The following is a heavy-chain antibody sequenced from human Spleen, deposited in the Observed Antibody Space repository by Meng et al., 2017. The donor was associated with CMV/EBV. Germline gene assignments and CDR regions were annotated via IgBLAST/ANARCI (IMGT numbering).Heavy chain of an antibody. Sequence: FNTYDSNWVRQAPGQGLEWMGGIIPIFHTTRYAQRFQGRVTITTDESTSTVYMEVTSLRSEDTAVYYCARNKDIVVVPAAISLAFDYWGQGTLVTVSS. CDR2: IIPIFHTT. D-gene: IGHD2-2*01. J-gene: IGHJ4*02. CDR1: FNTYD. CDR3: ARNKDIVVVPAAISLAFDY. V-gene: IGHV1-69*05.